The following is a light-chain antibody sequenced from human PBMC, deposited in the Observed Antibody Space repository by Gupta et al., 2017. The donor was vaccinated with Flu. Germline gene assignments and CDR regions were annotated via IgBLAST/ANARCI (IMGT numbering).Light chain of an antibody. Sequence: DIQITQSPSSLSASVGDRVTITCRASQSISNFLNWYQQKPGKAPNVLIYGASSLQSGVPSRFSGSGSGTDFTLTISSLQPEDFATYYCQQTYNTPRTFGQGTKVEIK. CDR2: GAS. V-gene: IGKV1-39*01. CDR3: QQTYNTPRT. CDR1: QSISNF. J-gene: IGKJ1*01.